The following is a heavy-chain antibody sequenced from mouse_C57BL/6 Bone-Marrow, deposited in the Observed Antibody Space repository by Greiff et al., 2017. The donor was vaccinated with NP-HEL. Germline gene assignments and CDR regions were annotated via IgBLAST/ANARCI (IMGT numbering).Heavy chain of an antibody. J-gene: IGHJ4*01. CDR3: ARWRRDYAMDY. CDR1: GYTFTSYG. Sequence: QVQLQQSGAELARPGASVKLSCKASGYTFTSYGISWVKQRTGQGLEWIGEIYPRSGNTYYNEKFKGKATLTADKSSSTAYMELRSLTSEDSAVDVCARWRRDYAMDYGGRGTSVTVSA. CDR2: IYPRSGNT. V-gene: IGHV1-81*01.